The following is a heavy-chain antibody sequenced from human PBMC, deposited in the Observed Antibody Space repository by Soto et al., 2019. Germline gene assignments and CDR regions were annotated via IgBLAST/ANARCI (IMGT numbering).Heavy chain of an antibody. CDR2: IYYSGST. Sequence: QVQLQESGPGLVKPSQTLSLTCTVSGGSISSGGYYWSWIRQHPGKGLEWIGYIYYSGSTYYNPSLKSRVTISVDTSKNQFSLKLSSVTAADTAVYYCARDPGRYFDCLLVSGGMDVWGQGTTVTVSS. V-gene: IGHV4-31*03. D-gene: IGHD3-9*01. J-gene: IGHJ6*02. CDR1: GGSISSGGYY. CDR3: ARDPGRYFDCLLVSGGMDV.